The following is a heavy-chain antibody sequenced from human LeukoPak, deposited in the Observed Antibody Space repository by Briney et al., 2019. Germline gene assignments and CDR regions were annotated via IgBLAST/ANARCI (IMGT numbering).Heavy chain of an antibody. V-gene: IGHV5-51*01. J-gene: IGHJ5*02. CDR2: IYPGDSDT. CDR3: ARQPNYYGSGSPINWFDP. CDR1: GYSFTSYW. D-gene: IGHD3-10*01. Sequence: HGESLKISCKGSGYSFTSYWIGWVRQMPGKGLEWMGIIYPGDSDTRYSPSFQGQVTISADKSISTAYLQWSSLKASDTAMYYCARQPNYYGSGSPINWFDPWGQGTLVAVSS.